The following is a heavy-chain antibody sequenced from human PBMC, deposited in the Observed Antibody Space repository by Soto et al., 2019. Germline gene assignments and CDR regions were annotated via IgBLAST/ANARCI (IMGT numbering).Heavy chain of an antibody. D-gene: IGHD2-8*01. CDR1: GFSFSDYY. CDR3: ARHLRARGIVHDVFDI. Sequence: QVRLVESGGGLGKPGGSVRLSCAASGFSFSDYYMTWIRQAPGKGLEWVSRISNSGEDTNYADSVQGRFTISRDNGENSLYLQMTSLSAVDPAVYYCARHLRARGIVHDVFDIWGQGTMVTVSS. CDR2: ISNSGEDT. J-gene: IGHJ3*02. V-gene: IGHV3-11*06.